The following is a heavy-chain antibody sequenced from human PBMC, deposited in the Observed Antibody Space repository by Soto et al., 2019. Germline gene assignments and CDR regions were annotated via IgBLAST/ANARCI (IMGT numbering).Heavy chain of an antibody. V-gene: IGHV3-11*01. D-gene: IGHD2-21*01. Sequence: PGGSLRLSCAASGFTFSDYYMTWIRQAPGKVLEWVSYISSSGTGIYYAASVKGRFTISGDNAKKSLYLHMSRLRAEYTAVYYCSRAYSDAFHIWGQGTMVTVSS. CDR2: ISSSGTGI. J-gene: IGHJ3*02. CDR3: SRAYSDAFHI. CDR1: GFTFSDYY.